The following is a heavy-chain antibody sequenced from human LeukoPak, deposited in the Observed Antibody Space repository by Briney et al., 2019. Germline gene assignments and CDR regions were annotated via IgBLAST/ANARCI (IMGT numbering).Heavy chain of an antibody. CDR2: IWYDGSNK. CDR1: GFTFSSYG. Sequence: GRSLRLSCAASGFTFSSYGMRWVRQAPGKGLEWVAVIWYDGSNKYYADSVKGRFTISRDNSKNTLYLQMNSLRVEDTAVYYCAKGEDDSSTYSPLHYWGQGTLVTVSS. CDR3: AKGEDDSSTYSPLHY. D-gene: IGHD6-19*01. J-gene: IGHJ4*02. V-gene: IGHV3-33*06.